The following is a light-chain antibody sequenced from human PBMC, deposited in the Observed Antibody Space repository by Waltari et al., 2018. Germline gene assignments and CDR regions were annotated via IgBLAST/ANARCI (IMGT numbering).Light chain of an antibody. CDR1: QSINSD. CDR2: DAS. Sequence: EIVLTQSPVTLSLSPGERATLSCRASQSINSDLAWYQQKPGQAPRLVISDASSRATGIPARFSGSGSGTDFTLTITSLEPEDFADYYCQQRHSWPRTFGQGTKLEVK. CDR3: QQRHSWPRT. J-gene: IGKJ1*01. V-gene: IGKV3-11*01.